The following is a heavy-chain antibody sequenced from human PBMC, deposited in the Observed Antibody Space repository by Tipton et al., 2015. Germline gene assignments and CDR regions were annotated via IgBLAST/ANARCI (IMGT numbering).Heavy chain of an antibody. CDR3: ARDLPRRRHFDY. V-gene: IGHV4-31*03. CDR1: GGSITNGGYY. CDR2: IYYKKTT. Sequence: TLSLTCTVSGGSITNGGYYWNWIRQHRGKGLEWIGNIYYKKTTYYNPSLKSRTTISVDTSKNQFSLKLSSVTAADTAVYYCARDLPRRRHFDYWGQGSLVTVSS. J-gene: IGHJ4*02.